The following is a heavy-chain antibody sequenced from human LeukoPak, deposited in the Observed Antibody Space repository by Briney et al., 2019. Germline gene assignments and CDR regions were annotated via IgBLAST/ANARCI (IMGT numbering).Heavy chain of an antibody. V-gene: IGHV4-34*01. CDR2: INHSGST. Sequence: SETLSLTCAVYGGSFSGYYWSWIRQPPGKGLEWIGEINHSGSTNYNPSLKSRVTISVDTSKNQFSLKLSSVTAADTAVYYCATRGCSTTSCSEVHWFDPWGQGTLVTVSS. D-gene: IGHD2-2*01. CDR1: GGSFSGYY. CDR3: ATRGCSTTSCSEVHWFDP. J-gene: IGHJ5*02.